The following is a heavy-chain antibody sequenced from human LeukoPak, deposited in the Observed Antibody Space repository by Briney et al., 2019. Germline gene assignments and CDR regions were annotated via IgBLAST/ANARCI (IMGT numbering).Heavy chain of an antibody. D-gene: IGHD6-19*01. CDR2: IKQDGSEK. CDR1: GFTFSSYW. Sequence: GGSLRLSCAASGFTFSSYWMSWVRQAPGKGLEWVANIKQDGSEKYYVDSVKGRFTISRDNAKNSLYLQMNSLRAEDTAVYCCARSIAVAFDAFDIWGQGTMVTVSS. J-gene: IGHJ3*02. CDR3: ARSIAVAFDAFDI. V-gene: IGHV3-7*01.